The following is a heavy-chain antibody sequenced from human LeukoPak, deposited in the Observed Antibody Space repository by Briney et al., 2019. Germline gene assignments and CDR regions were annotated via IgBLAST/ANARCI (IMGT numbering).Heavy chain of an antibody. J-gene: IGHJ3*02. CDR3: AKGSSDLDAFDI. V-gene: IGHV3-30*02. D-gene: IGHD1-26*01. Sequence: GGSLRLSCAASGFTFSSYGMHWVRQAPGKGLEWVAFIRYDGSNKYYADSVKGRFAISRDNSENTLYLQMNSLRAEDTAVYYCAKGSSDLDAFDIWGQGTMVTVSS. CDR2: IRYDGSNK. CDR1: GFTFSSYG.